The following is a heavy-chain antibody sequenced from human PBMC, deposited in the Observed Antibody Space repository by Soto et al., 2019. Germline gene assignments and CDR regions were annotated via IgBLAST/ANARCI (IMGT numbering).Heavy chain of an antibody. CDR2: VNPNSGET. D-gene: IGHD1-1*01. V-gene: IGHV1-8*01. J-gene: IGHJ5*02. CDR1: GHSLNKYD. CDR3: SDTGGP. Sequence: DSVKVSCKASGHSLNKYDINWVRQAPGQGLEWMGWVNPNSGETGFAQKFQGRITMTRNTSINTVYMELRSLRSDDTAVYFCSDTGGPLGQGTLVTVSS.